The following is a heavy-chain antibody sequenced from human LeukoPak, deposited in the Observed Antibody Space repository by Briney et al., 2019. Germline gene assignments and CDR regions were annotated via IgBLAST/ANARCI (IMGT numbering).Heavy chain of an antibody. V-gene: IGHV4-59*01. Sequence: SETLSLTCTVSGGSISSYYWSWLRQPPGKGLEWIGYIYYSGSTNYNPSLKSRVTISVDTSKNQFSLKLSSVTAADTAVYYCARIYPLGLINYWGQGTLVTVSS. CDR1: GGSISSYY. D-gene: IGHD1-26*01. CDR2: IYYSGST. J-gene: IGHJ4*02. CDR3: ARIYPLGLINY.